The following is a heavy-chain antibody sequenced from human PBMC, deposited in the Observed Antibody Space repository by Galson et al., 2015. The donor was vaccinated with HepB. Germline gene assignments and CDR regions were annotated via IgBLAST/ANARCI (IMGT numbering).Heavy chain of an antibody. CDR2: ISSSSSTI. Sequence: SLRLSCAASGFTFSSYSMNWVRQAPGKGLEWVSYISSSSSTIYYADSVKGRFTISRDNAKNSLYLQMNSLRAEDTAVYYCARDLILGVVIPHPEHDNWGQGTLVTVSS. V-gene: IGHV3-48*01. CDR3: ARDLILGVVIPHPEHDN. J-gene: IGHJ4*02. CDR1: GFTFSSYS. D-gene: IGHD3-3*01.